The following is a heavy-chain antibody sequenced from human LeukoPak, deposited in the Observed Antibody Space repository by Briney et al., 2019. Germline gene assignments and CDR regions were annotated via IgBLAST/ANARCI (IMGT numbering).Heavy chain of an antibody. CDR3: ARGPNYDILTGYYVGQSCDP. Sequence: ASVKVSCKASGYTFTGYYMHWVRQAPGQGLEWMGWINPNSGGTNYAQKFQGRVTMTRDTSISTAYMELSRLRSDDTAVYYCARGPNYDILTGYYVGQSCDPWGQGTLVTVSS. V-gene: IGHV1-2*02. CDR2: INPNSGGT. D-gene: IGHD3-9*01. J-gene: IGHJ5*02. CDR1: GYTFTGYY.